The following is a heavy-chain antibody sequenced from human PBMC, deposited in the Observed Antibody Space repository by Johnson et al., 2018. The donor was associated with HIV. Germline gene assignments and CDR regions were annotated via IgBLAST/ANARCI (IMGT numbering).Heavy chain of an antibody. CDR3: ARGGGCGCDCYSGYDAFDI. CDR1: GFSFSNYA. Sequence: VQLVESGGGVVQPGKSLRLSCAASGFSFSNYAMDWVRQAPGKGLEWVAFVSSDGNNNYYADSVKGRFTISRDNSKNTLYLQMNSLRDEDTAVYYCARGGGCGCDCYSGYDAFDIWGQGTMVTVSS. V-gene: IGHV3-30*04. CDR2: VSSDGNNN. D-gene: IGHD2-21*01. J-gene: IGHJ3*02.